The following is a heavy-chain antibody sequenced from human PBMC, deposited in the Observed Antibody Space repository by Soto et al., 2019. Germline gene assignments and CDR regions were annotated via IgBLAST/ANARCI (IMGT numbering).Heavy chain of an antibody. CDR1: GGTFSSHT. CDR2: IIPALGTA. CDR3: TRPDLGDSSYFDL. Sequence: QDQLVQSGAEVKKPGSSVKVSCKASGGTFSSHTFSWVRQAPGQGLEWMGRIIPALGTATYAQKFQGRVTITADESATTVDMELHSLRSEDKAVYCCTRPDLGDSSYFDLWGRGTLVTGSS. J-gene: IGHJ2*01. V-gene: IGHV1-69*08. D-gene: IGHD4-17*01.